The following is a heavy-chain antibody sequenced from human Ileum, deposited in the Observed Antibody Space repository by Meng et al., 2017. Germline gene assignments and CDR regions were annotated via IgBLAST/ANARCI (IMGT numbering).Heavy chain of an antibody. D-gene: IGHD4-23*01. Sequence: ESVPGRRRPPGTLSPASAVPGGSISSNTSSRSVRTPPGKRLAWIGQISHSRSAYYNPSIKSRVTMSVDKSKSQFFLMLTAVPAADTAIYYCARHGGYSQDFWGQGTLVTVSS. CDR1: GGSISSNTS. CDR3: ARHGGYSQDF. V-gene: IGHV4-4*03. CDR2: ISHSRSA. J-gene: IGHJ4*02.